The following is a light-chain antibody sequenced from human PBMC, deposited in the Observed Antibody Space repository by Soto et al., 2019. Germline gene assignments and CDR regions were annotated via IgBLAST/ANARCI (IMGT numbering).Light chain of an antibody. J-gene: IGKJ5*01. Sequence: IKVNKSTSAVSASVGDRVTFTCRASQSISSYLNWYQQKPGKAPNLLIYAASNLQSGVPLRFSGSGSGTDFTLTISGLQPEDVATYYCQQSYSTLLITGGQGTRLEIK. V-gene: IGKV1-39*01. CDR2: AAS. CDR1: QSISSY. CDR3: QQSYSTLLIT.